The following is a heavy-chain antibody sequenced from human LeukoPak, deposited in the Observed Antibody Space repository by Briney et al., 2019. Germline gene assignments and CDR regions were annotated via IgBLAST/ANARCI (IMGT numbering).Heavy chain of an antibody. Sequence: GGSLRLSCAASGFTFSSYGMHWVRQAPGKGLEWVAFIRYDGSNQYYADSVKGRFTISRDNSKNTLYLQMNSLRAEDTAVYYCAKAKWLVDPNSWYFDYWGQGTLVTVSS. CDR2: IRYDGSNQ. CDR1: GFTFSSYG. J-gene: IGHJ4*02. V-gene: IGHV3-30*02. D-gene: IGHD6-19*01. CDR3: AKAKWLVDPNSWYFDY.